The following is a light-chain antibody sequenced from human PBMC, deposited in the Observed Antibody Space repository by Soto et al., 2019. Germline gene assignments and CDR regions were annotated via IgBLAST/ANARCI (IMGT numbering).Light chain of an antibody. Sequence: DIQMTQSPSSLSASVGDRVTITCRASQSISSNLNWYQQKPGKAPKLLIYAASSLQSGVPSRFSGSASGTDFTLTISSLQPEDFATYHCQQTYSTPWTFGQGTKVDIK. CDR3: QQTYSTPWT. CDR1: QSISSN. CDR2: AAS. J-gene: IGKJ1*01. V-gene: IGKV1-39*01.